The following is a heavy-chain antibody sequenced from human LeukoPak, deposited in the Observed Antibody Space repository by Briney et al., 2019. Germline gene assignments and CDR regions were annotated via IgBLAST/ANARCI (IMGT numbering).Heavy chain of an antibody. D-gene: IGHD6-6*01. CDR1: GGTFSSYA. Sequence: ASVKVSCKASGGTFSSYAISWVRQAPGQGLEWMGGIIPIFGTANYAQKFQVRVTITTDESTSTAYMELSSLRSEDTAVYYCARGRLAARLIGMDVWGKGTTVTVSS. V-gene: IGHV1-69*05. CDR2: IIPIFGTA. J-gene: IGHJ6*04. CDR3: ARGRLAARLIGMDV.